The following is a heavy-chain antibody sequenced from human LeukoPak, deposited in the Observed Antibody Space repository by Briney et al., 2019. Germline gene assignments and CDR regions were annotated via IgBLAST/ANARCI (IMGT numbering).Heavy chain of an antibody. CDR1: GLTVSSNY. CDR3: AKAGGSYGN. CDR2: IYSGGDT. D-gene: IGHD1-26*01. V-gene: IGHV3-53*01. J-gene: IGHJ4*02. Sequence: PGGSLRLSCAASGLTVSSNYMSWVRQAPGKGLEWVSVIYSGGDTYYADSVKSRFTISRDNSKNTLYLQMNSLRPEDTAVYYCAKAGGSYGNWGQGTLVTVSS.